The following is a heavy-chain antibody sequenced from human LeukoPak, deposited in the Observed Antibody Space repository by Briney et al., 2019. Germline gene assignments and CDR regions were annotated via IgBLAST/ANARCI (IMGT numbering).Heavy chain of an antibody. Sequence: ASVKVSCKASGYTFTGYYMHWVRQAPGQGLEWMGWINPNSGGTNYAQKFQGRVTMTRDTSISTAYMELSRLRSDDTAVYYCARDKILWFRELLAYWGQGTLVTVSS. CDR2: INPNSGGT. V-gene: IGHV1-2*02. CDR3: ARDKILWFRELLAY. CDR1: GYTFTGYY. D-gene: IGHD3-10*01. J-gene: IGHJ4*02.